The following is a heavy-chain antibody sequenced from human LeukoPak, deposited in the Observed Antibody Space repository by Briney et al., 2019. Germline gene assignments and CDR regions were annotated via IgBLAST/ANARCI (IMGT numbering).Heavy chain of an antibody. CDR3: AKSRARREGSSGSIDY. Sequence: GGSLRLSCAASGFTFSSYAMGWVRQAPGKGLECVSTISGSGGGTYYADSVKGRFTISRDNSKNTLYLQMNSLRAEDTAVYYCAKSRARREGSSGSIDYWGQGTLVTVSS. J-gene: IGHJ4*02. CDR1: GFTFSSYA. CDR2: ISGSGGGT. V-gene: IGHV3-23*01. D-gene: IGHD3-22*01.